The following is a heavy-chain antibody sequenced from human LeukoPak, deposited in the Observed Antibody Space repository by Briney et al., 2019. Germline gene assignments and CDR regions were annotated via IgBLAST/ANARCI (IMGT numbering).Heavy chain of an antibody. V-gene: IGHV3-23*01. CDR2: ISGSGGST. Sequence: PGGSLRLSCAASGFSFENYNMNWVRQAPGKGLEWVSAISGSGGSTYYADSVKGRFTISRDNSKNTLYLQMNSLRAEDTAVYYCAKLYGDYGPRGDYWGQGTLVTVSS. CDR1: GFSFENYN. J-gene: IGHJ4*02. D-gene: IGHD4-17*01. CDR3: AKLYGDYGPRGDY.